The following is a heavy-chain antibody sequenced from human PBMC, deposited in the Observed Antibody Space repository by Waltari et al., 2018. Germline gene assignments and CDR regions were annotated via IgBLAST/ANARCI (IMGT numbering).Heavy chain of an antibody. V-gene: IGHV1-69*01. Sequence: QVQLVQSGAEVKKPGSSVKVSCKASGGTFSSYAISWVRPAPGQGLEWMGGHIPIFGTANYAQKFQGRVTITADESTSTAYMELSSLRSEDTAVYYCAIDYGGNSFSWFDPWGQGTLVTVSS. D-gene: IGHD4-17*01. CDR1: GGTFSSYA. CDR3: AIDYGGNSFSWFDP. CDR2: HIPIFGTA. J-gene: IGHJ5*02.